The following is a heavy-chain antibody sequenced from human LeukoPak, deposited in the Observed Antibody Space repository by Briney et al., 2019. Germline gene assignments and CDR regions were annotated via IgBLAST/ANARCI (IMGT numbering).Heavy chain of an antibody. J-gene: IGHJ6*02. CDR1: GGSISSYY. CDR3: ARVPYDILTGYYGSGYYYYGMDV. V-gene: IGHV4-59*12. Sequence: SETLSLTCTVSGGSISSYYWSWIRQPPGKGLEWIGYIYYSGTTNYNPSLKSRVTISVDTSKNQFSLKLSSVTAADTAVYYCARVPYDILTGYYGSGYYYYGMDVWGQGTTVTVSS. CDR2: IYYSGTT. D-gene: IGHD3-9*01.